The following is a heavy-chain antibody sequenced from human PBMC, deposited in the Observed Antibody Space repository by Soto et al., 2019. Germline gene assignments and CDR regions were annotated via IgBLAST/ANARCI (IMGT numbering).Heavy chain of an antibody. CDR1: GDIFTSYA. D-gene: IGHD3-3*01. CDR2: MIPMFGTP. V-gene: IGHV1-69*06. J-gene: IGHJ4*02. Sequence: QVQLVQSGAEVKKPGSSVKVSCKASGDIFTSYAFSWVQQAPGEGLEWMGGMIPMFGTPNYAQKFQGRLTITADKSTSTVYMELSGLRSEDTAVYYCARNGVAGMDFWGQGTLVTVSP. CDR3: ARNGVAGMDF.